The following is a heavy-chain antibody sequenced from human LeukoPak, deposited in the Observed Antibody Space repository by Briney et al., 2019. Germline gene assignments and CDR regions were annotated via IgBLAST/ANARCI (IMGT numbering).Heavy chain of an antibody. D-gene: IGHD3-3*01. J-gene: IGHJ4*02. CDR1: GGSISSSSYY. Sequence: PSETLSLTCTVSGGSISSSSYYWGWIRQPPGKGLEWIGSIYYSGSTYYNPSLKSRVTISVDTSKNQFSLKLSSVTAADTAVYYCARDSITIFGVVISPPYYFDYWGQGTPVTVSS. CDR2: IYYSGST. V-gene: IGHV4-39*07. CDR3: ARDSITIFGVVISPPYYFDY.